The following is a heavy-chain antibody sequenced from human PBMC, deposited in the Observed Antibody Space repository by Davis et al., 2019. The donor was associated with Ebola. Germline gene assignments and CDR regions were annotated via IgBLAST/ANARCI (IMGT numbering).Heavy chain of an antibody. Sequence: PSETLSLTCTVSGGSISSYYWSWIRQPPGKRLEWIGYIYHTGSTSYNPSLKSRVTMSLDTSKNQFSLKLRSVTAADTAVYYCARGWLRGGMDVWGEGTTVTVSS. J-gene: IGHJ6*04. V-gene: IGHV4-59*01. CDR1: GGSISSYY. D-gene: IGHD5-18*01. CDR2: IYHTGST. CDR3: ARGWLRGGMDV.